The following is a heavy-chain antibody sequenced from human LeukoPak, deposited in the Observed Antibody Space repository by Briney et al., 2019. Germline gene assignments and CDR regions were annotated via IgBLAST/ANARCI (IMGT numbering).Heavy chain of an antibody. J-gene: IGHJ3*01. CDR2: MNQDGSEK. D-gene: IGHD1-26*01. Sequence: GGSLRLSCVASGFTFRNNWMSWVRQAPGKGLEWVANMNQDGSEKDYVDSVKGRFTISRDNAKNSLYLQMSSLRAEDTAVYYCAREGSYLDAFDLWGQGTMVTVSS. V-gene: IGHV3-7*01. CDR1: GFTFRNNW. CDR3: AREGSYLDAFDL.